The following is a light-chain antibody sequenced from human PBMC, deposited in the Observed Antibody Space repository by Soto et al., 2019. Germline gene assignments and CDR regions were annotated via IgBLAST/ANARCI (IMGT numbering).Light chain of an antibody. Sequence: EIVLTQSPGTLSLSVGERVTLSCRASQSVSSYLAWYQQTPGQAPRLLIYDTSNRSTGTPDRFSGSGSGTASTLTISRLEPEDFTVYYCQQYGSSPLTFGGGTTVEIK. CDR3: QQYGSSPLT. CDR2: DTS. J-gene: IGKJ4*01. CDR1: QSVSSY. V-gene: IGKV3-20*01.